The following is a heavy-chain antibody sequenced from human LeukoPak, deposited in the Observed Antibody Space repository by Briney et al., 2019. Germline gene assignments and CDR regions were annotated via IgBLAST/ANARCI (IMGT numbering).Heavy chain of an antibody. CDR3: AKDGRGVVTNWFDP. CDR1: GFTFSSYA. CDR2: ISGSRGST. J-gene: IGHJ5*02. D-gene: IGHD3-3*01. Sequence: PGGSLRLSCAASGFTFSSYAMSWVRQAPGKGLEWVSAISGSRGSTYYADSVKGRFTISRDNSKNTLYLQMNSLRAEDTAVYYCAKDGRGVVTNWFDPWGQGTLVTVSS. V-gene: IGHV3-23*01.